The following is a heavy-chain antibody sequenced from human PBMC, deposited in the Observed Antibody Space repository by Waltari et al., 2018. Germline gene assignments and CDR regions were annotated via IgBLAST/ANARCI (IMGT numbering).Heavy chain of an antibody. CDR2: ISGSGGST. D-gene: IGHD3-3*01. V-gene: IGHV3-23*01. CDR3: AKADFLTIFGRRRYFDY. CDR1: GFTFSSYA. J-gene: IGHJ4*02. Sequence: EVQLLESGGGLVQPGGSLRLSCAASGFTFSSYAMSWVRQAPGKGLEWVSAISGSGGSTYYADSVKGRFTISRDNSKNTLYLQMNSLRAEDTAVYYCAKADFLTIFGRRRYFDYWGQGTLVTVSS.